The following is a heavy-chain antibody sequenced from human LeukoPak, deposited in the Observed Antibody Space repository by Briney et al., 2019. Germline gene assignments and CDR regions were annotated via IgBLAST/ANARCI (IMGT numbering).Heavy chain of an antibody. V-gene: IGHV1-2*02. CDR2: INPNSGGT. CDR3: AREGRGSGPSTNWFDP. J-gene: IGHJ5*02. CDR1: RYTFTGYY. D-gene: IGHD3-10*01. Sequence: ASVKVSCKTSRYTFTGYYMHWVRQAPGQGLEWMGWINPNSGGTNYAQKFQGRVTMTRDTSISTAYMELSRLRSDDTAVYYCAREGRGSGPSTNWFDPWGQGTLVTVSS.